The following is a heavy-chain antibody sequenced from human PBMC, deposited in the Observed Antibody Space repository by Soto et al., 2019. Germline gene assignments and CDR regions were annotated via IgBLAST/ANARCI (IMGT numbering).Heavy chain of an antibody. CDR2: IWYDGSNK. CDR1: GFTFSIYG. Sequence: PGGSLRLSCAASGFTFSIYGMHWVRQAPGKGLEWVAVIWYDGSNKYYADSVKGRFTISRDNSKNTLYLQMNSLRAEDTAVYYCARERRFSSSAPLDYWGQGTLVTVSS. J-gene: IGHJ4*02. D-gene: IGHD6-6*01. CDR3: ARERRFSSSAPLDY. V-gene: IGHV3-33*01.